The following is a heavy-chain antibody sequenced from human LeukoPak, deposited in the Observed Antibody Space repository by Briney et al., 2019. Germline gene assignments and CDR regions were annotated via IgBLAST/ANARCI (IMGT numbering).Heavy chain of an antibody. Sequence: ASVRVSCKASGHTFTGYYMHWVRQAPGQGLEWMGWISAYNGNTNYAQKLQGRVTMTTDTSTSTAYMELRSLRSDDTAVYYCARVYYYDSSGYLPDYWGQGTLVTVSS. J-gene: IGHJ4*02. CDR2: ISAYNGNT. CDR1: GHTFTGYY. V-gene: IGHV1-18*04. CDR3: ARVYYYDSSGYLPDY. D-gene: IGHD3-22*01.